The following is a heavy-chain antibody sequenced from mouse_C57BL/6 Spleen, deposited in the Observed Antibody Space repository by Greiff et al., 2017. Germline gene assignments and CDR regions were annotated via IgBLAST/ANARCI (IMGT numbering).Heavy chain of an antibody. CDR2: ISYSGST. D-gene: IGHD2-4*01. V-gene: IGHV3-1*01. CDR3: ARGNYYDYDEGFAY. CDR1: GYSITSGYD. Sequence: VQLKESGPGMVKPSQSLSLTCTVTGYSITSGYDWHWIRHFPGNKLEWMGYISYSGSTNYNPSLKSRISITHDTSKNHFFLKLNSVTTEDTATYYCARGNYYDYDEGFAYWGQGTLVTVSA. J-gene: IGHJ3*01.